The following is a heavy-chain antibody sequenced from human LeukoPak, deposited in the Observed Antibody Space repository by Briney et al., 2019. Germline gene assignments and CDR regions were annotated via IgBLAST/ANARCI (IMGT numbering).Heavy chain of an antibody. Sequence: PGGSLRLSXAASGFTFNNHAMSWVRQAPGKGLEWVSTISGSTYYADSVKGRFTISRDNSKNTLYLQMNSLRAEDTAVYYCAKSPPYYYDSSGYYYFDSWGRGTLVTVSS. CDR3: AKSPPYYYDSSGYYYFDS. CDR2: ISGST. J-gene: IGHJ4*02. V-gene: IGHV3-23*01. CDR1: GFTFNNHA. D-gene: IGHD3-22*01.